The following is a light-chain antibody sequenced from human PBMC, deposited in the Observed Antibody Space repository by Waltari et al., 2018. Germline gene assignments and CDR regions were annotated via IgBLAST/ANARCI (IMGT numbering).Light chain of an antibody. J-gene: IGLJ2*01. CDR2: DVR. Sequence: QSALTQPASVSGSPGQSITISCIGTSSDVGGYNYVSWYQQHPGKVPKLLIYDVRNRPPGVSNRFSGSKSGNTASLTISGLQAEDEADYYCSSYTSISTPVVFGGGTKLTVL. CDR3: SSYTSISTPVV. V-gene: IGLV2-14*03. CDR1: SSDVGGYNY.